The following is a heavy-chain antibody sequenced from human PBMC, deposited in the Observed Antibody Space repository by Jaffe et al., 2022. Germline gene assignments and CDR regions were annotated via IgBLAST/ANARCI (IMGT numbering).Heavy chain of an antibody. J-gene: IGHJ4*02. D-gene: IGHD3-9*01. CDR2: IDWDDDK. Sequence: QVTLRESGPALVKPTQTLTLTCTFSGFSLSTSGMCVSWVRQPPGKALEWLALIDWDDDKYYSTSLKTRLTISKDTSKNQVVLTMTNMDPVDTATYYCARTYLRYFDWSLDYWGQGTLVTVSS. V-gene: IGHV2-70*20. CDR3: ARTYLRYFDWSLDY. CDR1: GFSLSTSGMC.